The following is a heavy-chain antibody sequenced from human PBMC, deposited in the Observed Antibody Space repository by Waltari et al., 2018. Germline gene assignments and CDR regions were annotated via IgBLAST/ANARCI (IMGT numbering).Heavy chain of an antibody. CDR3: ARLNAAAGTSDY. V-gene: IGHV4-38-2*01. D-gene: IGHD6-13*01. CDR2: IYHSGST. J-gene: IGHJ4*02. CDR1: GYSISSGYY. Sequence: QVQLQESGPGLVKPSETLSLTCAVSGYSISSGYYWGWIRQPPGKGLEWIGSIYHSGSTYYSPSLKSRVTISVDTSKNQFSLKLSSVTAADTAVYYCARLNAAAGTSDYWGQGTLVTVSS.